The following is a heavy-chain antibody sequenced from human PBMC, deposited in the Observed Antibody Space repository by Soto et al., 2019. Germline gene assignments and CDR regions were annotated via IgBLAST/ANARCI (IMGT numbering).Heavy chain of an antibody. CDR3: ARLAFHHDYGDYLEFQH. D-gene: IGHD4-17*01. CDR2: IYYSGST. J-gene: IGHJ1*01. CDR1: GGSISSGDYY. Sequence: PSETLSLACTVSGGSISSGDYYWSWIRQPPGKGLEWIGYIYYSGSTYYNPSLKSRVTISVDTSKNQFSLKLNSVTAADTAVYYCARLAFHHDYGDYLEFQHWGQGTLVTVSS. V-gene: IGHV4-30-4*01.